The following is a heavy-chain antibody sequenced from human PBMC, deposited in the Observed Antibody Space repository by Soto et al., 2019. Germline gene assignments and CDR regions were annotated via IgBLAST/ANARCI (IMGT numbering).Heavy chain of an antibody. V-gene: IGHV3-11*01. CDR3: ARDVDADFRTDFDY. Sequence: SLRLSCAASGFTFSDYYIHWIRRAPGKGLEWISYISGNGEIIQYAASARGRFTTSRDNAENSVYLEMDSLRAEDTALYYCARDVDADFRTDFDYWGRGTLVTVSS. D-gene: IGHD4-17*01. J-gene: IGHJ4*02. CDR2: ISGNGEII. CDR1: GFTFSDYY.